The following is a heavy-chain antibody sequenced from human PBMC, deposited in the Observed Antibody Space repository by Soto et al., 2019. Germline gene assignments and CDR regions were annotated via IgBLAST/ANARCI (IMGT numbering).Heavy chain of an antibody. J-gene: IGHJ4*02. V-gene: IGHV1-69*06. Sequence: QVQLVQSGAEVKKPGSSVKVSCKASGGTFSSYAISWVRQAPGQGLEWMGGIIPIFGTANYAQKFQGRVTITADKSTRTAYMELSSLRSEDTAVYYCARGGYYDFWSGYPFDYWGQGTLVTVSS. D-gene: IGHD3-3*01. CDR1: GGTFSSYA. CDR2: IIPIFGTA. CDR3: ARGGYYDFWSGYPFDY.